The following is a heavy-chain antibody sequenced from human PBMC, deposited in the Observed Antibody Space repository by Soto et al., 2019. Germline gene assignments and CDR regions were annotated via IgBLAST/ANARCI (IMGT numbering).Heavy chain of an antibody. CDR2: IIPIFDSP. CDR1: GGSFSTYA. V-gene: IGHV1-69*06. Sequence: ASVXVSFKACGGSFSTYAFILFLQAPGHGLDCMGGIIPIFDSPYYAQNFQGRVTIAADRSTSTVYMELSSLTPEDTAVYYCARGEECRGYCIKKFNWLEPWGQGTLVTV. CDR3: ARGEECRGYCIKKFNWLEP. J-gene: IGHJ5*02. D-gene: IGHD2-8*01.